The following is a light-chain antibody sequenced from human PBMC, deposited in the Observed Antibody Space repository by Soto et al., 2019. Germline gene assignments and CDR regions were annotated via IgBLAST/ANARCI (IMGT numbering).Light chain of an antibody. J-gene: IGKJ1*01. CDR2: SST. CDR1: QNIDTF. Sequence: DIQMTQSPSSLSASVGDSVTISCRSSQNIDTFLNWYQQKAGEAPKLLIRSSTTLQDGVPSRFTGSGSGTEFALTIGSLQPEDFASYYCQQSHSAPTFGQGTKVDI. V-gene: IGKV1-39*01. CDR3: QQSHSAPT.